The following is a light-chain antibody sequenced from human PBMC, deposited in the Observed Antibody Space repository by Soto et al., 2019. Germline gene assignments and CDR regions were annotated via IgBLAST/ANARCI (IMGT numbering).Light chain of an antibody. CDR3: QNYNGAPCT. CDR2: AAS. Sequence: DIQMTQSPSSLSASVGDRVTITCRASQGISNSLVWYQQKPGKVPKLLIYAASTLQSLDPSRFSGSGSGTDCTLTISSLQPEEVATYDCQNYNGAPCTVGQGTNVEIK. J-gene: IGKJ1*01. V-gene: IGKV1-27*01. CDR1: QGISNS.